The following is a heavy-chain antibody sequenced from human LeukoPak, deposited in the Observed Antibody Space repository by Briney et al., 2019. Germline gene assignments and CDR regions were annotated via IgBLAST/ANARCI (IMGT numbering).Heavy chain of an antibody. Sequence: TGGSLRLSCAASGFTVSSNYMSWVRQAPGKGLEWVSVIYSGGSTYYADSVKGRFTISRDNSKNTLYLQMNSLRAEDTAVYYCAKAKSMVATLDYWGQGTLVTVSS. V-gene: IGHV3-53*01. CDR1: GFTVSSNY. J-gene: IGHJ4*02. CDR3: AKAKSMVATLDY. D-gene: IGHD5-12*01. CDR2: IYSGGST.